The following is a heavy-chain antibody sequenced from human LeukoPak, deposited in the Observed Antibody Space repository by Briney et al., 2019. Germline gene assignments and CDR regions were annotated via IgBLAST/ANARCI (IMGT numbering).Heavy chain of an antibody. V-gene: IGHV1-2*06. CDR1: GYTFTGYY. CDR3: ARVVYDSRNFDY. Sequence: ASVTVSCKASGYTFTGYYMHWVRQAPGQGLEWMGRINPNSGGTNYAQKFQGRITMTRDTSISTAYMELSRLRSDDTAVYYCARVVYDSRNFDYWGQGTLVTVSS. CDR2: INPNSGGT. D-gene: IGHD3-22*01. J-gene: IGHJ4*02.